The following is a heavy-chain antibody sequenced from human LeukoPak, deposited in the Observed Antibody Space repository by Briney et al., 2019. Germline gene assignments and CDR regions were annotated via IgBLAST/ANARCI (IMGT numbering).Heavy chain of an antibody. CDR3: ARTYYDILTGYSPSFDY. D-gene: IGHD3-9*01. CDR2: IDPVTGNT. Sequence: ASVKVSCKASGYVFTGYYIHWVRQAPGQGLEWIGWIDPVTGNTDYAQSHKGRVTLTRDTSISTAYMEVMRLKFDDTAMYYCARTYYDILTGYSPSFDYWGQGTLVTVSS. V-gene: IGHV1-2*02. J-gene: IGHJ4*02. CDR1: GYVFTGYY.